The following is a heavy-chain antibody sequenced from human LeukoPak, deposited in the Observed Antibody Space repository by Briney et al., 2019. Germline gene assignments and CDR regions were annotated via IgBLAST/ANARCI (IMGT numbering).Heavy chain of an antibody. CDR3: ASSTPKTDWFDP. CDR1: GGTFSSYA. V-gene: IGHV1-69*04. J-gene: IGHJ5*02. CDR2: IIPILGIA. D-gene: IGHD2-2*01. Sequence: SVKVSCKASGGTFSSYAISWVRQAPGQGLEWMGRIIPILGIANYAQKFQGRVTITADKSTSTAYMELSSLRSEDTAVYYCASSTPKTDWFDPWGQGTLVTVSS.